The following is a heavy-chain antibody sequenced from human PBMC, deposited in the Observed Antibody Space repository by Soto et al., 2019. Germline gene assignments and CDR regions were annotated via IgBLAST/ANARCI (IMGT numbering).Heavy chain of an antibody. CDR3: ASSRGPLQGLGIAFDI. Sequence: ASVKVSCKASGYTFTSYGISWVRQAPGQGLEWMGWISAYNGNTNYAQKLQGRFTMTTDTSTSTAYMELRSLRSDAPVVYYCASSRGPLQGLGIAFDIWGQGTMVTVSS. CDR2: ISAYNGNT. V-gene: IGHV1-18*01. J-gene: IGHJ3*02. CDR1: GYTFTSYG. D-gene: IGHD7-27*01.